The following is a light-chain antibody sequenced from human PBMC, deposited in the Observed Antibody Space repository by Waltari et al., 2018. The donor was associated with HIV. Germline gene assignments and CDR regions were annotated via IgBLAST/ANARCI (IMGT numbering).Light chain of an antibody. J-gene: IGKJ1*01. CDR2: GAS. V-gene: IGKV3-15*01. CDR3: QHYNNWT. CDR1: QSVSSN. Sequence: EIVMTQSPATLSVSPGERATLSCRASQSVSSNLAWYQQKPGQAPSLLIYGASTRATGIPARFIGSGSGTEFTLTISSLQSEDFAVYYCQHYNNWTFGQGTKVEIK.